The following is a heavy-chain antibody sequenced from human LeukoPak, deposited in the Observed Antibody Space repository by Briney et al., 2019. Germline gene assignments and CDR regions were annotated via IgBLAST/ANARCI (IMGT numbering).Heavy chain of an antibody. J-gene: IGHJ4*02. D-gene: IGHD3-22*01. Sequence: PGGSLRLSCAASGFTFSSSAMSWVRQAPGKGLEWVSAISNNGGYTYYADSVQGRFTISRDNSKSTLCLQMNSLRAEDTVVYYCAKSSYYDASGYYREYYFDYWGQGTLVTVSS. V-gene: IGHV3-23*01. CDR2: ISNNGGYT. CDR1: GFTFSSSA. CDR3: AKSSYYDASGYYREYYFDY.